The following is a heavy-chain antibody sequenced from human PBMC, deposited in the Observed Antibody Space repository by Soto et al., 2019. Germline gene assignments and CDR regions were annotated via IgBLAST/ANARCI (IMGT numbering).Heavy chain of an antibody. V-gene: IGHV1-69*13. D-gene: IGHD6-13*01. CDR3: ALDAAGNYYYYGMDV. Sequence: SVKVSCKASGGTFSSYAISWVRQAPGQGLEWMGGIIPIFGTANHAQKFQGRVTITADESTSTAYMELSSLRSEDTAVYYCALDAAGNYYYYGMDVWGQGTTVTVSS. CDR2: IIPIFGTA. CDR1: GGTFSSYA. J-gene: IGHJ6*02.